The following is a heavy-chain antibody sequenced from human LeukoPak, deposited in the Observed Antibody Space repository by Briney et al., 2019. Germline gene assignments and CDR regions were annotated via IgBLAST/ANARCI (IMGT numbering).Heavy chain of an antibody. V-gene: IGHV6-1*01. J-gene: IGHJ3*01. Sequence: SQTLSLTCAISGDSVSSNSAAWNWIRQSPSRGLEWLGRTYYRSKWYNDYAVSVKSRISINPDTSKNQFSLQLNSVTPEDTAVYYCATTAATDDAFVVWGQGTMVTVSS. D-gene: IGHD6-13*01. CDR2: TYYRSKWYN. CDR3: ATTAATDDAFVV. CDR1: GDSVSSNSAA.